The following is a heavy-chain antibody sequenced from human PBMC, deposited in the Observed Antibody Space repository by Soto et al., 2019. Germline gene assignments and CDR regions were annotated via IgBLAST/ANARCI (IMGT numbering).Heavy chain of an antibody. V-gene: IGHV3-23*01. CDR1: GFTFSSYA. CDR2: ISGSGGTT. CDR3: ASTPTIRGVIHY. D-gene: IGHD3-10*01. Sequence: GGSLRLSCAASGFTFSSYAMSWVRQAPGKGLEWVSAISGSGGTTYYADSVQGRFTISRDSSKNTLYLQMNSLRADDTAVYYCASTPTIRGVIHYWGHGTLVTVSS. J-gene: IGHJ4*01.